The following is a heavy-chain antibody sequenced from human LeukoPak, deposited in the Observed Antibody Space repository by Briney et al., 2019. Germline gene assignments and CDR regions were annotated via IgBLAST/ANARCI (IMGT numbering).Heavy chain of an antibody. CDR2: IYSGGST. CDR3: ARALAAAAPYGMDV. Sequence: GGSLRLSCAASGFTVSTNYMSWVRQAPGKGLGWVSVIYSGGSTYYADSVKGRFTISRDNSKNTLYLQMNSLRAEGTAVYHCARALAAAAPYGMDVWGQGTTVTVSS. D-gene: IGHD6-13*01. J-gene: IGHJ6*02. V-gene: IGHV3-53*01. CDR1: GFTVSTNY.